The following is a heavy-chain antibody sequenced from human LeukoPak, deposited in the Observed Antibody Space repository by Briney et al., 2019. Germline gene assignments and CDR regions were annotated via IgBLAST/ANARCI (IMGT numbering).Heavy chain of an antibody. CDR1: GFTFSSYA. CDR3: ARDDGRWSGLYLH. Sequence: GGSLRLSCAASGFTFSSYAMSWVRQAPGKGLEWVSAISGSGGSTYYADSVKGRFTTSRDNSKNTLYLQMNSPRAEDTAVYYCARDDGRWSGLYLHWGQGTLVTVSS. V-gene: IGHV3-23*01. J-gene: IGHJ4*02. D-gene: IGHD3-3*01. CDR2: ISGSGGST.